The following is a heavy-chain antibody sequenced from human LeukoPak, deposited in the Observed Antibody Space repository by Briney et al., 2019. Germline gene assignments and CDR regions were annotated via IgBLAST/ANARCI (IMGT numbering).Heavy chain of an antibody. CDR2: INAGNGNT. J-gene: IGHJ4*02. D-gene: IGHD1-26*01. CDR1: GYTFTTYP. V-gene: IGHV1-3*01. CDR3: ARDRFRSTFWDY. Sequence: ASVKVSCKASGYTFTTYPIHWVRQAPGQRPEWMGWINAGNGNTEYSHKFQGRLTITRDASASIAYMELSSLRSEDTAVYFCARDRFRSTFWDYWGQGTLVTVSS.